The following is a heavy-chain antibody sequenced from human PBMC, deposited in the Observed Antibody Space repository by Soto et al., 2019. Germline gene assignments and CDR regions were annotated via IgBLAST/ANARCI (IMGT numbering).Heavy chain of an antibody. V-gene: IGHV1-2*02. Sequence: QVHLVQSGAEVKMPGASVRVSCEASGYTFTEYFLHWVRQAPGQGLEWMGWISPESGVTNIAPNFEGRVTMTADTAITTAYMQLSGLRYDDTAVYYCARATLIIRHITNLGKASPGVVEHWGQGTLVSVSS. CDR2: ISPESGVT. CDR1: GYTFTEYF. D-gene: IGHD3-3*01. CDR3: ARATLIIRHITNLGKASPGVVEH. J-gene: IGHJ5*02.